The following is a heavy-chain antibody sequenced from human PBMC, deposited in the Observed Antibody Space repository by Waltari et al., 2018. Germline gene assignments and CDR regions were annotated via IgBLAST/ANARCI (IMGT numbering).Heavy chain of an antibody. CDR3: ARDLGIFWWFDY. D-gene: IGHD3-3*01. CDR1: GGSISSSYYY. CDR2: ISYSGST. V-gene: IGHV4-39*07. Sequence: QVQLQESGPGLVKPSETLSLTCAVSGGSISSSYYYWSWIRQAPGKGLEWIGYISYSGSTSYNPSLKSRVTISRDTSKNQFSLKLSSVTAADTAVYYCARDLGIFWWFDYWGQGVLVTVSS. J-gene: IGHJ4*02.